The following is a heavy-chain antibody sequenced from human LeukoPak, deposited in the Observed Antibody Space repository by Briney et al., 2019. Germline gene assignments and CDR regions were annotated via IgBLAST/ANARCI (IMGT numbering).Heavy chain of an antibody. CDR2: IWYDGSNK. CDR3: ARWYSSGWNYYYYMDV. V-gene: IGHV3-33*01. J-gene: IGHJ6*03. D-gene: IGHD6-19*01. CDR1: GFTLSSYG. Sequence: PGGSLRLSCAASGFTLSSYGMHWVRQAPGKGLEWVAVIWYDGSNKYYADSVKGRFTISRDNSKNTLYLQMNSLRAEDTAVYYCARWYSSGWNYYYYMDVWGKGTTVTVSS.